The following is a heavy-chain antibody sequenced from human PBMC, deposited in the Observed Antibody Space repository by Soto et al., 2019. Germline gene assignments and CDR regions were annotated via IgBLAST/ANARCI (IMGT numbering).Heavy chain of an antibody. CDR2: ISSSGSTI. V-gene: IGHV3-48*01. Sequence: EVQLVESGGGLVQPGGSLRLSCAASGFTFSSYSMNWVRQAPGKGLEWVSYISSSGSTIYYADSVKGRFTISRDNAKNSLYLQMNSLRAEDTAVYYCARDKSYCSGGSCYDSWFDPWGQGTLVTVSS. CDR3: ARDKSYCSGGSCYDSWFDP. D-gene: IGHD2-15*01. CDR1: GFTFSSYS. J-gene: IGHJ5*02.